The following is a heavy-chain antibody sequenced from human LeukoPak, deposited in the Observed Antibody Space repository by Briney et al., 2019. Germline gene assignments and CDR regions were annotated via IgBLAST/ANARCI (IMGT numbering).Heavy chain of an antibody. CDR1: GYTFTSYG. J-gene: IGHJ5*02. V-gene: IGHV1-18*01. D-gene: IGHD6-13*01. CDR3: AIAAAGTGWFDP. Sequence: GASVKVSCKASGYTFTSYGISWVRQAPGQGLEWMGWISAYNGNTNYAQKLQGRVTMTIDTSTSTAYMELRSLRSDDTAVYYCAIAAAGTGWFDPWGQGTLVTVSS. CDR2: ISAYNGNT.